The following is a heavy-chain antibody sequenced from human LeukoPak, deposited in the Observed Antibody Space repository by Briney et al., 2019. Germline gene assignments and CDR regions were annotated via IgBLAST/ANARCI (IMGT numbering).Heavy chain of an antibody. V-gene: IGHV3-7*01. CDR3: VRHRTASDY. CDR2: IKQDGTEK. D-gene: IGHD1-1*01. J-gene: IGHJ4*02. Sequence: GGSLRLSCAASGFTFWLGWVRQPPGKGLEWVANIKQDGTEKYYVDSVKGRFTISRDNAKNSLYLQMSSLRAEDTAVYYCVRHRTASDYWGQGALVTVSS. CDR1: GFTFW.